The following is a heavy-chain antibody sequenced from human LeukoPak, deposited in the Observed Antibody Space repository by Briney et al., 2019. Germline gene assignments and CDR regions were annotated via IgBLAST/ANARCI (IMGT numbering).Heavy chain of an antibody. J-gene: IGHJ4*02. CDR3: AKDPDSSTWTPPDF. D-gene: IGHD6-13*01. CDR2: ISWNSVNI. Sequence: GGSLRLSCAASGFTFDDYAMHWVRQAPGKGLEWVSGISWNSVNIGYADSVKGRFTISGDNAKNSLFLQMNSLRPEDTALYYCAKDPDSSTWTPPDFWGQGTLVTVSS. V-gene: IGHV3-9*01. CDR1: GFTFDDYA.